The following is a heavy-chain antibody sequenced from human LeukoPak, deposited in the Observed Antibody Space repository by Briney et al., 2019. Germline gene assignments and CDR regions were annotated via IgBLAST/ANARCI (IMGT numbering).Heavy chain of an antibody. V-gene: IGHV1-18*01. CDR2: ISAYNGNT. CDR3: ASGNTMIVID. J-gene: IGHJ4*02. Sequence: ASVKVSCKASGYTFTKCAISWVRQAPGQGLEWMGWISAYNGNTNYAQKFQGRVTMTRDTSISTAYMELSRLRSDDTAVYYCASGNTMIVIDWGQGTLVTVSS. D-gene: IGHD3-22*01. CDR1: GYTFTKCA.